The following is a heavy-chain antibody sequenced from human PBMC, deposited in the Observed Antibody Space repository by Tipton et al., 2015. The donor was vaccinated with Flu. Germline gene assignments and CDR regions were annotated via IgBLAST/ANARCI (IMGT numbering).Heavy chain of an antibody. CDR3: ARVTGLTTFDH. J-gene: IGHJ4*02. V-gene: IGHV1-46*02. CDR1: GYTFNNYY. Sequence: QSGAEVKKPGASVNISCKASGYTFNNYYVLWVRQAPGQGLEWMGLINPSGGGTTYAQRLQGRIIMTRDTSTSTVYMEVNSLKSEDTAVYYCARVTGLTTFDHWGQGTLVTVSS. CDR2: INPSGGGT. D-gene: IGHD2-8*02.